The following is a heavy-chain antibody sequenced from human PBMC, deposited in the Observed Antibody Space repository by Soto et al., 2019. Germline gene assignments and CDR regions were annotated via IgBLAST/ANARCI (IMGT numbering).Heavy chain of an antibody. Sequence: QVQLVESGGGVVQPGRSLRLSCAASGFTFSSYAMHWVRQAPGKGLEWVAVISYDGSNKYYADSVKGRFTISRDNSKNTLYLQMNSLRAEDTAVYYCARDSADYGSGSDYFDYWGQGTLVTVSS. V-gene: IGHV3-30-3*01. D-gene: IGHD3-10*01. CDR2: ISYDGSNK. J-gene: IGHJ4*02. CDR1: GFTFSSYA. CDR3: ARDSADYGSGSDYFDY.